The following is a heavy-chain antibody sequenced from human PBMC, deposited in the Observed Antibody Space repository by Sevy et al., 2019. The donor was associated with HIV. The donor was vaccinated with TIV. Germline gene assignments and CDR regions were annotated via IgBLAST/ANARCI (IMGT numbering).Heavy chain of an antibody. CDR2: IIPIFGTA. Sequence: SVKVSCKASGGTFSSYAISWVRQAPGQGLEWMGGIIPIFGTANYAQKFQGRVTITADESTSTAYMELSSLRSEDTAVYYCARASGELITMVRGVPQPLDYWGQGTLVTVSS. CDR3: ARASGELITMVRGVPQPLDY. V-gene: IGHV1-69*13. J-gene: IGHJ4*02. D-gene: IGHD3-10*01. CDR1: GGTFSSYA.